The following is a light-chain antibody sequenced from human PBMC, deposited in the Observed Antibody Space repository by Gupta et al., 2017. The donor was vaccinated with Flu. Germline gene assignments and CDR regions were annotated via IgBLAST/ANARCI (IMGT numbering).Light chain of an antibody. CDR3: QQDNSSRT. J-gene: IGKJ4*02. V-gene: IGKV3-15*01. Sequence: EIVFTQSQATLSVSPGERVTRSCRASQSIRSNLEWDQQNPGQAPRLLIYGASNRANGDPGRFSGSGYETDFTLTSSSRQYEDFAVYYVQQDNSSRTFGGGTKLEI. CDR2: GAS. CDR1: QSIRSN.